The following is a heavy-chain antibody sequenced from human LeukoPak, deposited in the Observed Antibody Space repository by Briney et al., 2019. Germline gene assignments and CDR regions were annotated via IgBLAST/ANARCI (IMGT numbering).Heavy chain of an antibody. J-gene: IGHJ6*02. Sequence: GGSLRLSRAASGFTFSSYWMNWVRQAPGKGLEWVSSISSSSSYIYYADSVKGRFTISRDNAKNSLYLQMNSLRAEDTAVYYCARDHYCGSGSYYNHPPYYGMDVWGQGTTVTVSS. V-gene: IGHV3-21*01. D-gene: IGHD3-10*01. CDR1: GFTFSSYW. CDR3: ARDHYCGSGSYYNHPPYYGMDV. CDR2: ISSSSSYI.